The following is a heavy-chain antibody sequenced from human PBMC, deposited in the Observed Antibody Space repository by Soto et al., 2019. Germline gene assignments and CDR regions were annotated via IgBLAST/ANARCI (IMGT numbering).Heavy chain of an antibody. J-gene: IGHJ6*03. CDR1: GFTFSSYT. CDR3: ARMRGTTRDMDV. V-gene: IGHV3-21*01. D-gene: IGHD1-7*01. Sequence: EVQLVESGGGLVKHGGSLQLSCASSGFTFSSYTMNWVRQAPGKELEWVSSVSTSSTYIFYADSVQGRFTISRDNAKNSLYLQMHSLRVEDTAVYYCARMRGTTRDMDVWGTGTTVTVSS. CDR2: VSTSSTYI.